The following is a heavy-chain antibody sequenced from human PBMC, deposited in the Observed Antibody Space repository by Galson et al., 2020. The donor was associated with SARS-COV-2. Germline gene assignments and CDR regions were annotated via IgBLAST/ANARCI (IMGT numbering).Heavy chain of an antibody. J-gene: IGHJ6*03. CDR3: ARGALFGVLTIYYTDV. V-gene: IGHV1-2*02. D-gene: IGHD3-3*01. Sequence: ASVKVSCKASGYTFTDYYVHWLRQAPGQGLEWMGWINPKSGGTNFAPKFHGRVTMTRDTSINTAYMHLSSLGSDDTAVYYCARGALFGVLTIYYTDVWGEGTTVTVSS. CDR1: GYTFTDYY. CDR2: INPKSGGT.